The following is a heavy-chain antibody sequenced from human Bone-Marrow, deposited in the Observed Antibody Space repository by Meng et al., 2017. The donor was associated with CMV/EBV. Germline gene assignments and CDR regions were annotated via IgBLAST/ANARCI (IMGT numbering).Heavy chain of an antibody. V-gene: IGHV4-59*01. CDR3: AGGSPNGGWYQIDY. CDR2: VPYSGII. CDR1: GGSMSRYY. J-gene: IGHJ4*02. Sequence: GSLRLSCTVSGGSMSRYYWSWIRQAPGKGLEWIGYVPYSGIISYNPALKSRVSISVDMSKNQFSLRLSSVTAADTAVYYCAGGSPNGGWYQIDYWGQGRLVTVSS. D-gene: IGHD6-19*01.